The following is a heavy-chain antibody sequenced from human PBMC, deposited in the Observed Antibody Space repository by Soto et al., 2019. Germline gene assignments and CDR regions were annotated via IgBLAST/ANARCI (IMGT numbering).Heavy chain of an antibody. CDR2: IKSENAGGTT. D-gene: IGHD2-15*01. J-gene: IGHJ4*02. CDR1: GFTPTNAW. Sequence: EVQLVESGGGLVKPGGSLILSCAASGFTPTNAWMNWIRLAPVRGPEWFGGIKSENAGGTTDYASPVKGRFTISRDDSKNTLYLQMDSLHTEDAAVYYCFAGYSSGANCYSSQYWGPGTLVTVSS. V-gene: IGHV3-15*07. CDR3: FAGYSSGANCYSSQY.